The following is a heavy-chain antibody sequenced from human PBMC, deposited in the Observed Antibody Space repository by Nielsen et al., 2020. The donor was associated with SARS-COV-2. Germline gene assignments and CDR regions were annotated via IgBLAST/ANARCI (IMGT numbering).Heavy chain of an antibody. CDR2: INWNGGST. D-gene: IGHD5-18*01. V-gene: IGHV3-20*04. CDR1: GFTFDDYG. CDR3: AAPRAAMLY. Sequence: GESLKISCAASGFTFDDYGMSWVRQAPGKGLEWVSGINWNGGSTGYADSVKDRFTISRDNAKNSLYLQMNSLRAEDTAVYYCAAPRAAMLYWGQGTLVTVSS. J-gene: IGHJ4*02.